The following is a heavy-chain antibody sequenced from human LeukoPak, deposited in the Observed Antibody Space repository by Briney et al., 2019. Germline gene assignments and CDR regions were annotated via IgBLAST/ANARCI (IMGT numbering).Heavy chain of an antibody. D-gene: IGHD2-2*01. CDR2: ISYDGSNK. CDR3: ARSEGYCSSTSRSYYYYYYMDV. CDR1: GFTFSSYA. Sequence: GRSLRLSCAASGFTFSSYAMHWVRQAPGKGLEWVAVISYDGSNKYYADSVKGRFTISRDNSKNTLYLQMNSLRAEDTAVYYCARSEGYCSSTSRSYYYYYYMDVWGKGTTVTVSS. V-gene: IGHV3-30-3*01. J-gene: IGHJ6*03.